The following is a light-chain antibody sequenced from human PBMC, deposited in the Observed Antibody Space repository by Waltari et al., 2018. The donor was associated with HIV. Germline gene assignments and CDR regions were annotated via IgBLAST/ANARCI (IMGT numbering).Light chain of an antibody. V-gene: IGLV3-1*01. CDR3: QTWDGSAGV. J-gene: IGLJ2*01. CDR1: HFEENL. Sequence: SYDLTLTPSVSVVPGHPVRITCSGAHFEENLVCLYRQEPGQSPLLLIYEDRKRPSGIPERFSASNSGNTATLAITGTQTMDEADYYCQTWDGSAGVFGGGTKLTV. CDR2: EDR.